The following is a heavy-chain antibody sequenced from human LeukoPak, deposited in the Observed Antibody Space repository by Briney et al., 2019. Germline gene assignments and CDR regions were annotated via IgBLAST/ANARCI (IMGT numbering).Heavy chain of an antibody. Sequence: ASVKVSCKASGYIFTSYYMHWVRQAPGQGLEWMGKINPSGGSTSYAQKFQGRVTMTRDTSTSTVYMELSSLRSEDTAVYYCARDPSSYNWFDPWGQGTLVTVSS. CDR3: ARDPSSYNWFDP. J-gene: IGHJ5*02. V-gene: IGHV1-46*01. D-gene: IGHD3-10*01. CDR1: GYIFTSYY. CDR2: INPSGGST.